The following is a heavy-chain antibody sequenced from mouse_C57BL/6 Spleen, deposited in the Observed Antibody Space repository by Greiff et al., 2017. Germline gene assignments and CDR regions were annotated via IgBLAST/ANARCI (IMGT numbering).Heavy chain of an antibody. D-gene: IGHD2-1*01. V-gene: IGHV3-6*01. Sequence: EVKLMESGPGLVKPSQSLSLTCSVTGYSITSGYYWNWLRQFPGNHLEWMGYISYDGSNNYNPSLKNRISITRDTSNNQFFMKWNSVTTEDTATYYCAKEGAYVNCDYAMDYWGQGTSVTVSS. J-gene: IGHJ4*01. CDR1: GYSITSGYY. CDR3: AKEGAYVNCDYAMDY. CDR2: ISYDGSN.